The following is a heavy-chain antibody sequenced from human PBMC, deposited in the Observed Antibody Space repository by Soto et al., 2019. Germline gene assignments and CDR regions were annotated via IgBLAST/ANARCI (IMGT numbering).Heavy chain of an antibody. CDR2: IYSGDST. CDR3: ARDRATLDGFDI. V-gene: IGHV3-66*01. Sequence: GGSLRLSCAASGFAVSKNYMSWVRQAPGKGLEWVSVIYSGDSTYYADSVKGRFTISRDNSKNTLYLQMNSLRAEDTAVYYCARDRATLDGFDIWGQGTMVTVSS. CDR1: GFAVSKNY. J-gene: IGHJ3*02. D-gene: IGHD2-15*01.